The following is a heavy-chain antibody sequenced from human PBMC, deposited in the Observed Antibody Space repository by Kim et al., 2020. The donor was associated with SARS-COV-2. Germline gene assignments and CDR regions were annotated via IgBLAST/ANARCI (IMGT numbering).Heavy chain of an antibody. CDR3: AKSSGGYSSGWYVLDY. CDR1: GFTFSSYA. J-gene: IGHJ4*02. D-gene: IGHD6-19*01. Sequence: GGSLRLSCAASGFTFSSYAMSWVRQAPGKGLEWVSAISGSGGSTYYADSVKGRFTISRDNSKNTLYLQMNSLRAEDTAVYYCAKSSGGYSSGWYVLDYWGQGTLVTVSS. V-gene: IGHV3-23*01. CDR2: ISGSGGST.